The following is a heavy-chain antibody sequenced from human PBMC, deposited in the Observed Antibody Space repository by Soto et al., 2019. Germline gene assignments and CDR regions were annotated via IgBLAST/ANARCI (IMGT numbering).Heavy chain of an antibody. CDR3: ARDYPGGSYYDY. CDR2: INQDGSEK. CDR1: GFTFSSYW. Sequence: PGGSLRLSCAASGFTFSSYWMSWVRQAPGKGLEWVARINQDGSEKYYVDSVKGRFTISRDNDKNSLYLQMNSLRAEDTAVYYCARDYPGGSYYDYWGQGNLVTVSS. J-gene: IGHJ4*02. D-gene: IGHD1-26*01. V-gene: IGHV3-7*03.